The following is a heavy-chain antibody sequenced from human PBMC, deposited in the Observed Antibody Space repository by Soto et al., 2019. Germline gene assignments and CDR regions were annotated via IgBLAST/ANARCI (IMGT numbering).Heavy chain of an antibody. Sequence: QVQLVQSGAVVKKPGSSVKVSCKASGGTFSSYAISWVRQAPGQGLEWMGGIIPIFGTANYAQKFQGRVTITADESTSTAYMELSSLRSEDTAVYYCATIIGYCSSTSCYSLGNLDYWGQGTLVTVSS. J-gene: IGHJ4*02. D-gene: IGHD2-2*02. V-gene: IGHV1-69*01. CDR1: GGTFSSYA. CDR2: IIPIFGTA. CDR3: ATIIGYCSSTSCYSLGNLDY.